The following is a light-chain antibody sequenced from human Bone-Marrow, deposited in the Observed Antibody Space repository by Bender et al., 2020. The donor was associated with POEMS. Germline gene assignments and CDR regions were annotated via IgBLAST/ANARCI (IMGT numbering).Light chain of an antibody. J-gene: IGLJ3*02. CDR2: DDT. V-gene: IGLV3-21*02. CDR3: QVWDSSSDHWV. CDR1: NLGSYS. Sequence: SFVLTQPPSVSVAPGQTARMTCGANNLGSYSVQWYQQRPGQAPVLVVYDDTGRPSGIPERFSGSNSGNTATLTISRVEAGDEADYYCQVWDSSSDHWVFGGGTKLTVL.